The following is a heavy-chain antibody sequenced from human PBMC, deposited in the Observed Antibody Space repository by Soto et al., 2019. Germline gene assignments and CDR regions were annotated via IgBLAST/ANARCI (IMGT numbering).Heavy chain of an antibody. CDR1: GYTFTSYG. V-gene: IGHV1-18*01. CDR2: ISAYNGNT. Sequence: QVQLVQSGAEVKKPGASVKVSCKASGYTFTSYGISWVRQAPGQGLEWMGWISAYNGNTNYAQKLQGRVTMTTDTSTRTAYMELRSLRSDDTAVYYCARDRRTFDILTGYYSFDYWGQGTLVTVSS. D-gene: IGHD3-9*01. CDR3: ARDRRTFDILTGYYSFDY. J-gene: IGHJ4*02.